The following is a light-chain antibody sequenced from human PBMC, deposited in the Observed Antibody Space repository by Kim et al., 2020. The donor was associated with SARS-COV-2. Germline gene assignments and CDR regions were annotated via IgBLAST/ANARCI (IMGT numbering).Light chain of an antibody. Sequence: ELTQPPSASGTPGQRVTISCSGSSSNIGSNYVYWYQQLPGTAPKLLIYRNNQRPSGVPDRFSGSKSGTSASLAISGLRSEDEADYYCAAWDDSLKQGVFGGGTQLTVL. V-gene: IGLV1-47*01. J-gene: IGLJ3*02. CDR3: AAWDDSLKQGV. CDR2: RNN. CDR1: SSNIGSNY.